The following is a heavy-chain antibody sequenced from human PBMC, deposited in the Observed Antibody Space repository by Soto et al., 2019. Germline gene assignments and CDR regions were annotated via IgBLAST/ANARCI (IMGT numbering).Heavy chain of an antibody. Sequence: QVQLVESGGGVVQPGRSLRLSCAASGFTLSSYGMHWVRQAPGKGLEWVAVISYDGSNKYYADSVKGRLTISRDNSKNTLYLQMNRLRAEDMGVYYSANTALSVGFGEFFVYYGLDVWGQGATVTVSS. CDR3: ANTALSVGFGEFFVYYGLDV. V-gene: IGHV3-30*18. CDR2: ISYDGSNK. CDR1: GFTLSSYG. J-gene: IGHJ6*02. D-gene: IGHD3-10*01.